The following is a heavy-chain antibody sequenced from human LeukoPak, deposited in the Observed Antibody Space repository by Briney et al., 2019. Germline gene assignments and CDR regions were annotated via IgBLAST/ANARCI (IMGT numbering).Heavy chain of an antibody. CDR3: ARVAAEVVGVPGPIGFGWLRRDYYYMDV. V-gene: IGHV1-46*01. CDR2: INPNGGST. J-gene: IGHJ6*03. CDR1: GYTFTSYY. D-gene: IGHD2-2*02. Sequence: ASVKVSCKASGYTFTSYYMHWVRQAPGEGLEWMGIINPNGGSTSYAQKFQGGVTMTRDMSTSTVYMELSSLRSEDTAVYYCARVAAEVVGVPGPIGFGWLRRDYYYMDVWGKGTTVTVSS.